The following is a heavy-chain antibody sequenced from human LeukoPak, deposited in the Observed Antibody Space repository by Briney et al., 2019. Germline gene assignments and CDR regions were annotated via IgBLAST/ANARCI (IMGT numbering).Heavy chain of an antibody. CDR1: GGSISSYY. CDR2: IYYSGST. CDR3: ARVKVVPAAIYYYYMDV. Sequence: PSETLSLTCTVSGGSISSYYWSWIRQPPGKGLEWIGYIYYSGSTNYNPSLKSRVTISVDTSKNQFSLKLSSVTAADTAVYYCARVKVVPAAIYYYYMDVWGKGTTVTVSS. J-gene: IGHJ6*03. D-gene: IGHD2-2*01. V-gene: IGHV4-59*01.